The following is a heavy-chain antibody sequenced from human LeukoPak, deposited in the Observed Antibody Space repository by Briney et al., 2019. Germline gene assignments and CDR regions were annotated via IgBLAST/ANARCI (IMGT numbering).Heavy chain of an antibody. CDR2: ILNDGTTK. J-gene: IGHJ4*02. Sequence: GGSLRLSCAASGFTFSSYGMEWVRQVPGKGLEWVAFILNDGTTKYYADSVKGRFTISRDNSRNTLYTQMNSLRAEDTAVYYCAKSGRDSSTDYFDYWGQGTLVTVSS. CDR3: AKSGRDSSTDYFDY. D-gene: IGHD2-2*01. CDR1: GFTFSSYG. V-gene: IGHV3-30*02.